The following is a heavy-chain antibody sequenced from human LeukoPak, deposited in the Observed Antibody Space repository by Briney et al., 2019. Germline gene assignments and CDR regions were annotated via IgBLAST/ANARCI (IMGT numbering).Heavy chain of an antibody. Sequence: SETLSLTCTVSGGSISSSSYYWGWIRQPPGKGLEWIGSIYYSGSTYYNPSLKSRVTISVDTSKNQFSLKLSSVTAADTAVYYCARHGDSGNWGQGTLVTVSS. CDR1: GGSISSSSYY. J-gene: IGHJ4*02. CDR2: IYYSGST. V-gene: IGHV4-39*01. CDR3: ARHGDSGN. D-gene: IGHD7-27*01.